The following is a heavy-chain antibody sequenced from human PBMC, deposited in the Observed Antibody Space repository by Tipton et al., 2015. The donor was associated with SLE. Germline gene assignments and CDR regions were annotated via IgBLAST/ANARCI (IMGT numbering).Heavy chain of an antibody. D-gene: IGHD6-13*01. J-gene: IGHJ6*02. CDR1: GGSFSGYY. V-gene: IGHV4-34*01. Sequence: TLSLTCAVYGGSFSGYYWSWIRQPPGKGLEWIGEINHSGSTNYNPSLKSRVTISVDTSKNQFSLKLSSVTAADTAVYYCAGGVSSWYNDDYYYYYGMDVWGQGTTVTVSS. CDR3: AGGVSSWYNDDYYYYYGMDV. CDR2: INHSGST.